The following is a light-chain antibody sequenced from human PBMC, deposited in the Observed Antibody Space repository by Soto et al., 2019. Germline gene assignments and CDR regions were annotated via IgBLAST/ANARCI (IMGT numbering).Light chain of an antibody. CDR1: QTISSW. J-gene: IGKJ1*01. Sequence: IRVTNQVTTLSSAGIETVTITFMASQTISSWLAWYQQKPGKAPKLLIYKASTLKSGAPSRFSGSGSGTEFTLTISSLQPDDFATYCCQHSNSHSKQLGQGTKVDIK. V-gene: IGKV1-5*03. CDR3: QHSNSHSKQ. CDR2: KAS.